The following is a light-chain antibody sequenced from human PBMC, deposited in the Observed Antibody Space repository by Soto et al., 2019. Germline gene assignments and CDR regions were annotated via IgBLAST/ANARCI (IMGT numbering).Light chain of an antibody. CDR2: DAS. J-gene: IGKJ4*01. CDR3: QQRSNWLT. V-gene: IGKV3-11*01. Sequence: EIVLTQSPATLSLSPGERATLSCRASQSVSSYLAWYQQKPGQAPRLLIYDASNRATGIPARFSGNGSGTDFTLTISSLEPADFAVYYCQQRSNWLTFGGGTKVEIK. CDR1: QSVSSY.